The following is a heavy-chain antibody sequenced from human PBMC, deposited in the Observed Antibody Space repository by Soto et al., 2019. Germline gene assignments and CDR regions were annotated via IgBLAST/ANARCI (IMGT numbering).Heavy chain of an antibody. V-gene: IGHV1-8*01. CDR1: GYTFTSYD. D-gene: IGHD3-3*01. J-gene: IGHJ3*02. CDR2: MNPNSGNT. Sequence: QVQLVQSGAEVKKPGASVKVSCKASGYTFTSYDINWVRQATGQGLEWMGWMNPNSGNTGYAQKFQGRVTMTRNTPISEDYMGLSSLRSEDTAVYYCASPARNYDFWSGYSFDIWGQGTMVTVSS. CDR3: ASPARNYDFWSGYSFDI.